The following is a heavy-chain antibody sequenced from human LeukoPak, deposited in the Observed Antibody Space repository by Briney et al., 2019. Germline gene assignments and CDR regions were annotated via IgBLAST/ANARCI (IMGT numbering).Heavy chain of an antibody. J-gene: IGHJ4*02. CDR2: FYYSGST. CDR3: ARITRGYSYGLLPY. Sequence: SETLSLTCTVSGASIISSSYYWVWIRQPPGKGLEWIGTFYYSGSTYYKPSLKSRLTISVDTRKKQISLKLSSVTAADTAVYYCARITRGYSYGLLPYWGQGTLVTVS. V-gene: IGHV4-39*01. CDR1: GASIISSSYY. D-gene: IGHD5-18*01.